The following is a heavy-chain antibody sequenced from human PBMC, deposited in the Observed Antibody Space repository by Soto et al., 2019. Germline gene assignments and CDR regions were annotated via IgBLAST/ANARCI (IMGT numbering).Heavy chain of an antibody. CDR2: FDPEDGET. CDR3: ANYPSVSGSMNTENWFVL. D-gene: IGHD3-22*01. Sequence: GASVKVSCKVSGYTLTELSMHWVRQAPGKGLEWMGGFDPEDGETIYAQKFQGRVTMTEDTSTDTAYMELSSLRSEDTAVYYCANYPSVSGSMNTENWFVLWGQGTLVTVS. J-gene: IGHJ5*02. V-gene: IGHV1-24*01. CDR1: GYTLTELS.